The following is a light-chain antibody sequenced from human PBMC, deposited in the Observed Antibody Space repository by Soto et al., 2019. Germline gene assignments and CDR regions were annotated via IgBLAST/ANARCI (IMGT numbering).Light chain of an antibody. CDR3: QQYGSSPPGT. CDR1: QSVSSSY. J-gene: IGKJ1*01. CDR2: GAS. V-gene: IGKV3-20*01. Sequence: EIVLTQSPGTLSLSPGERATLSCRASQSVSSSYLAWYQQKPGQAPRLLIYGASSRATGIPDRFSGSGSGTDFTLTISRLQPEDFAVYYFQQYGSSPPGTFGQGTKVEIK.